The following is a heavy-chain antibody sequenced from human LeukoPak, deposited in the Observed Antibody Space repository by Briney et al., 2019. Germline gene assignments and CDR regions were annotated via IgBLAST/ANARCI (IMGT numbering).Heavy chain of an antibody. CDR3: ARSIAVAGTSLDY. D-gene: IGHD6-19*01. CDR2: INPNSGGT. J-gene: IGHJ4*02. CDR1: GYTFTGYY. Sequence: ASVKLSCKASGYTFTGYYMHWVRQAPGQGLEWMGWINPNSGGTNYAQKFQGWVTMTRDTSISTAYMELSRLRSDDTAVYYCARSIAVAGTSLDYWGQGTLVTVSS. V-gene: IGHV1-2*04.